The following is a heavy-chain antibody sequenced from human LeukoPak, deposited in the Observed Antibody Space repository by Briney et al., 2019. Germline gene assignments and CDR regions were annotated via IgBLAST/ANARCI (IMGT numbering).Heavy chain of an antibody. CDR2: INHSGST. V-gene: IGHV4-34*01. CDR3: ARHYQLLLEWFDP. J-gene: IGHJ5*02. CDR1: GGSFSGYY. D-gene: IGHD2-2*01. Sequence: SETLSLTCAVYGGSFSGYYWSWIRQPPGKGLEWIGEINHSGSTNYNPSLKSRVTISVDTSKSQFSLKLSSVTAADTAVYYCARHYQLLLEWFDPWGQGTLVTVSS.